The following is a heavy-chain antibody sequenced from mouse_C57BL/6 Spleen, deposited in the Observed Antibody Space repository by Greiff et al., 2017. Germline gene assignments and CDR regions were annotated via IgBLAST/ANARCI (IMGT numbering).Heavy chain of an antibody. Sequence: DVHLVESGGGLVKPGGSLKLSCAASGFTFSDYGMHWVRPAPEKGLEWVAYISSGSSTIYFADTVKGRFTISRDNAKNTLFLQMTSLRSEDTAMYYCARGTGRGYFDYWGQGTTLTVSS. CDR3: ARGTGRGYFDY. V-gene: IGHV5-17*01. CDR2: ISSGSSTI. D-gene: IGHD4-1*01. J-gene: IGHJ2*01. CDR1: GFTFSDYG.